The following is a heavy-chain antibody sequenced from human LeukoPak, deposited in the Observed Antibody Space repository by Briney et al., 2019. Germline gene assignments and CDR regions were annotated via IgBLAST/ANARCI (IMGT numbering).Heavy chain of an antibody. CDR3: AKDEQQWLVKFQH. Sequence: PAGSLRLSCAAPGFTFDDYAMHWVRRAPGKGLQWVTGISWNSGTIAYADSVKGRFTIARDSAKNSLYLQMNSPRTEDTALYYCAKDEQQWLVKFQHWGQGTLVTVSS. J-gene: IGHJ1*01. CDR1: GFTFDDYA. D-gene: IGHD6-19*01. V-gene: IGHV3-9*01. CDR2: ISWNSGTI.